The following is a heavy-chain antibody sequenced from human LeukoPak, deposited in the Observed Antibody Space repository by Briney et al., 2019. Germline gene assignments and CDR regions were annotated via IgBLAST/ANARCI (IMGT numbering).Heavy chain of an antibody. J-gene: IGHJ5*02. CDR1: GGSFSGYY. V-gene: IGHV4-34*01. CDR2: INHSGST. CDR3: ARGQSRRFDP. Sequence: SETLSLTCAVYGGSFSGYYWSWIRQPRGKGLEWIGEINHSGSTNYNPSLKSRVTISVDTSKNQFSLKLSSVTAADTAVYYCARGQSRRFDPWGQGTLVTVSS.